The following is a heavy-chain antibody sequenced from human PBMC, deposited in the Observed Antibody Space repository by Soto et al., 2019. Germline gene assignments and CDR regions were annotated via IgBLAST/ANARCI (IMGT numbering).Heavy chain of an antibody. CDR2: IWHDGSEI. D-gene: IGHD5-12*01. CDR3: AKDRMDIVATIDSFDY. J-gene: IGHJ4*02. Sequence: GGSLRLSCVVPGSIFIGYGMHWVRQAPGKGLEWVAVIWHDGSEIYYADSVKGRFTISRDNSKNTLYLQMNSLRAEDTAVYYCAKDRMDIVATIDSFDYWGQGTLVTVSS. CDR1: GSIFIGYG. V-gene: IGHV3-33*06.